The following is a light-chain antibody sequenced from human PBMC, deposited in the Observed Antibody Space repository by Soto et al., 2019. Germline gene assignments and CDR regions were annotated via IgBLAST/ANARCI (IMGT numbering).Light chain of an antibody. CDR3: QPLNSLLT. CDR2: SAS. CDR1: QDITNY. J-gene: IGKJ4*01. V-gene: IGKV1-9*01. Sequence: DIQLTQSPSFLYASVGDRVTIICRSSQDITNYLGWYQQKSGKAPKLLIYSASTLQSGVPSRFSGSGSGTEFTLTINSLQPEDSATYYCQPLNSLLTFGGGTKVEIK.